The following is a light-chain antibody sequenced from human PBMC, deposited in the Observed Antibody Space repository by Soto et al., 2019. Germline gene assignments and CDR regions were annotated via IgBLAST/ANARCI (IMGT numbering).Light chain of an antibody. J-gene: IGKJ1*01. V-gene: IGKV1-5*03. CDR3: QQYFRHAT. Sequence: DIQMTQSPSTLSASIGDSVTITCRASESIRSWVAWYQQTPGKAPKILINKASELEGGVPPRFSGSGSGTKFTLTISSLQPDDFATYYCQQYFRHATFGQGTKVDSK. CDR2: KAS. CDR1: ESIRSW.